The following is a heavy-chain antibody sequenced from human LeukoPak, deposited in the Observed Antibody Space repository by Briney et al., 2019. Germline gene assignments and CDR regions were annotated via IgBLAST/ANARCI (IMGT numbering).Heavy chain of an antibody. J-gene: IGHJ4*02. V-gene: IGHV3-48*04. D-gene: IGHD3-22*01. CDR2: ISGDGTNI. CDR3: ARSSSTYYYDTSSQY. CDR1: GATFSSYS. Sequence: GGSLRLSCAASGATFSSYSMNWVRQVPGKGLEWVSYISGDGTNIYYADSVKGRFTISRDNAKNSLYLQMNSLRAEDTAVYYCARSSSTYYYDTSSQYWGQGTLVTVSS.